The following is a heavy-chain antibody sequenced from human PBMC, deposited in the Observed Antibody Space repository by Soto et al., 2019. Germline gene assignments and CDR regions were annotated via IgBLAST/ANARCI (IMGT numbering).Heavy chain of an antibody. Sequence: PGESLKISCKASGYTFTNYWIAWVRQKPGKGLEWMGFIYPDDSDTRYSPSFQGQVTISADRSTKTAYLQRSTLEASDTATYYCARLEWIGSYDYFYGLDVWGQGTTVTGSS. D-gene: IGHD1-26*01. CDR1: GYTFTNYW. J-gene: IGHJ6*02. V-gene: IGHV5-51*01. CDR3: ARLEWIGSYDYFYGLDV. CDR2: IYPDDSDT.